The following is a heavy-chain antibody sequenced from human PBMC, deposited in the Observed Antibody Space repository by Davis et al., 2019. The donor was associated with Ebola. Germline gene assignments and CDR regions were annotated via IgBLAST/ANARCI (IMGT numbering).Heavy chain of an antibody. D-gene: IGHD5-18*01. CDR3: VKDRRGYRTGYG. V-gene: IGHV3-21*04. J-gene: IGHJ4*02. CDR1: GFTFGSYS. Sequence: GESLKISCAASGFTFGSYSMNWVRQAPGKGLEWVSYISSSSSYIYYADSVRGRFTISRDNAKNSLYLQMNSLTAEDTALYYCVKDRRGYRTGYGWGQGTLVIVSS. CDR2: ISSSSSYI.